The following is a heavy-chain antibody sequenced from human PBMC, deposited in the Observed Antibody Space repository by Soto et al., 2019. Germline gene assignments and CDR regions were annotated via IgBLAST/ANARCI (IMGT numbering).Heavy chain of an antibody. D-gene: IGHD6-13*01. CDR1: GFSLSTSGVG. J-gene: IGHJ4*02. CDR3: AHRPQYSSSWLHQYSFDY. Sequence: QITLKESGPTLVKPTQTLTLTCTFSGFSLSTSGVGVGWIRQPPGKALEWLALIYWDDDKRYSPSLNSRLTITKDTSKNQVVLTMTNMDPVDTAIYYCAHRPQYSSSWLHQYSFDYWGQGTLVTVSS. V-gene: IGHV2-5*02. CDR2: IYWDDDK.